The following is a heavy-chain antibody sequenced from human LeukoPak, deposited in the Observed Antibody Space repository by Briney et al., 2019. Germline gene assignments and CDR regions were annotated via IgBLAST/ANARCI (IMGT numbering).Heavy chain of an antibody. D-gene: IGHD2-2*02. CDR3: ASQYYCSSTSCYNGGWFDP. V-gene: IGHV1-8*03. Sequence: GASVKVSCKASGYAFTSYDINWVRQATGQGLEWMGWMNPNSGNTGYAQRFQGRVTITRNTSISTAYMELSSLRSEDTAVYYCASQYYCSSTSCYNGGWFDPWGQGTLVTVSS. CDR1: GYAFTSYD. CDR2: MNPNSGNT. J-gene: IGHJ5*02.